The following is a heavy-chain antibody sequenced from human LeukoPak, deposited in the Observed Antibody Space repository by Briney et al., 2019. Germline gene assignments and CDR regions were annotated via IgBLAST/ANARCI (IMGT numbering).Heavy chain of an antibody. J-gene: IGHJ5*02. CDR1: GFTFSRYE. Sequence: GGSRRLTCAASGFTFSRYEMNWVPQAPGKGLEWGLYISSSGNVMHYAISVEGRFNITRDNAKDSLFVQRNSLRAEDTAVYYCAGGGPRVLGGVNWFDPWGQGTLVTVSS. CDR3: AGGGPRVLGGVNWFDP. D-gene: IGHD3-10*01. CDR2: ISSSGNVM. V-gene: IGHV3-48*03.